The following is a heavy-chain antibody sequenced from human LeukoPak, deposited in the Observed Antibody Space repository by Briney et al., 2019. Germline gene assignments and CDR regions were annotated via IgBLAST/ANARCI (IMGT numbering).Heavy chain of an antibody. CDR3: AKDGKVLGDYDFWKGYNYGMDV. Sequence: GGSLRLSCAGLGFSFHDHAMHWVRQAPGKGLEWVSLISGDGGSTYYRDSVKGRFTISRDNSKNSLYLQMNSLRTEDTALYYCAKDGKVLGDYDFWKGYNYGMDVWGQGTTVTVSS. CDR2: ISGDGGST. J-gene: IGHJ6*02. D-gene: IGHD3-3*01. CDR1: GFSFHDHA. V-gene: IGHV3-43*02.